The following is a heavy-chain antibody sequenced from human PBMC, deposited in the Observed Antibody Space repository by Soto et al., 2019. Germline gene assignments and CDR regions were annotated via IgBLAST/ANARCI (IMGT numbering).Heavy chain of an antibody. D-gene: IGHD6-6*01. CDR3: ARAREIYSSSSGGYYYYGMDV. CDR1: GFTFSSYS. Sequence: GGSLRLSCAASGFTFSSYSMNWVRQAPGKGLEWVSYISSSSSTIYYADSVKGRFTISRDNAKNSLYLQMNSLRAEDTAVYYCARAREIYSSSSGGYYYYGMDVWGQGTTVTVSS. V-gene: IGHV3-48*04. J-gene: IGHJ6*02. CDR2: ISSSSSTI.